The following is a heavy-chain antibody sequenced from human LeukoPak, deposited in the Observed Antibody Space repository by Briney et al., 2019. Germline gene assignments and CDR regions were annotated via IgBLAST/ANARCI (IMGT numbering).Heavy chain of an antibody. Sequence: GGSLRLSCAASGFTFSSYGMHWVRQAPGKGLEWVAVIWYDGSNKYYADSVKGRFTISRDNSKNTLYLQMNNLRAEDTAVYYCASTNYRGGSTGYNWFDPWGQGTLVTVSS. CDR2: IWYDGSNK. CDR3: ASTNYRGGSTGYNWFDP. J-gene: IGHJ5*02. V-gene: IGHV3-33*01. CDR1: GFTFSSYG. D-gene: IGHD2-15*01.